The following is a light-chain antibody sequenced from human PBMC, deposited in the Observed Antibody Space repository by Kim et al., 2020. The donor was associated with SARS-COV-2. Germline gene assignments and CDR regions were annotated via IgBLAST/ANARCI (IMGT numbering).Light chain of an antibody. J-gene: IGLJ2*01. V-gene: IGLV2-14*01. CDR1: SSDVGGYNY. CDR3: SSYTSSSSVV. Sequence: SELTQPASVSGSPGQSITISCTGTSSDVGGYNYVSWYQQHPGKAPKLMIYDVSKRPSGVSNRFSGSKSGNTASLTISGLQAEDEADYYCSSYTSSSSVVFGGVTQLTVL. CDR2: DVS.